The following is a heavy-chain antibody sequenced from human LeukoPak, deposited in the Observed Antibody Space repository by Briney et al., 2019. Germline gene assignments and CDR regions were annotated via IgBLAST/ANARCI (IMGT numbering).Heavy chain of an antibody. J-gene: IGHJ3*02. CDR3: ARFPITMIVPRNAFDI. D-gene: IGHD3-22*01. V-gene: IGHV4-39*07. CDR1: GGSISSSSYY. Sequence: SETLSLTCTVSGGSISSSSYYWGWIRQPPGKGLEWIGSIYYSGSTYYNPSLKSRVTISVDTSKNQFSLKLSSVTAADTAVYYCARFPITMIVPRNAFDIWGQGTMVTVSS. CDR2: IYYSGST.